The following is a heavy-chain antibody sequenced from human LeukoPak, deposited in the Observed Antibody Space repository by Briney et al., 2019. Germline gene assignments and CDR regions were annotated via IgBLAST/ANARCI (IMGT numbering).Heavy chain of an antibody. D-gene: IGHD5-12*01. CDR1: GGSFSGYY. Sequence: PSETLSLTCAVYGGSFSGYYWSWIRQPPGKGLEWIGEINHSGSTNYNPSLKSRVTISVDTSKNQFSLKLSSVTAADTAVYYCARRRLGIVATGPKAYYFDYWGQGTLVTVSS. CDR3: ARRRLGIVATGPKAYYFDY. V-gene: IGHV4-34*01. CDR2: INHSGST. J-gene: IGHJ4*02.